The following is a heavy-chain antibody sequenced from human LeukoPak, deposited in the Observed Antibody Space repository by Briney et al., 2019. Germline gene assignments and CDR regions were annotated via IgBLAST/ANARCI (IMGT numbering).Heavy chain of an antibody. CDR1: GFTFSSYS. CDR3: ARSHPDAFDI. V-gene: IGHV3-21*01. CDR2: ISSSSSYI. J-gene: IGHJ3*02. Sequence: WGSLRLSCAASGFTFSSYSMNWVRQAPGKGLEWVSSISSSSSYIYYADSVKGRFTISRDNAKNSLYLQMNSLRAEDTAVYYCARSHPDAFDIWGQGTMVTVSS.